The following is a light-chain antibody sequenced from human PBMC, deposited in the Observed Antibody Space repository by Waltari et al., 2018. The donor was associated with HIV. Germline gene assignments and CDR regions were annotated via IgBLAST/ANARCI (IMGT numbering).Light chain of an antibody. J-gene: IGLJ3*02. CDR1: SRHTNYA. Sequence: QLVLTQSPSASASPGASVKLTSTLSSRHTNYAIAWPQQQPEKGPRYLMNLKSDGSHSKGDGIPDRFSGSSSGAERYLTISSLQSEDEADYYCQTWGTGIQVFGGGTKLTVL. CDR2: LKSDGSH. V-gene: IGLV4-69*02. CDR3: QTWGTGIQV.